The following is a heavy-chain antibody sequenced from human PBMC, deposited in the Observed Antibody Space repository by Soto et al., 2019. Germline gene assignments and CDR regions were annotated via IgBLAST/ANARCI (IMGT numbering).Heavy chain of an antibody. CDR1: GYSFTTYG. V-gene: IGHV1-18*01. CDR3: ARAGPAPYYYSGMDV. Sequence: QVQLVQSGGEVKKPGASVKVSCKTSGYSFTTYGISWVRQAPGQGLEWMGWISGYNGNTNYAQKFQGRVTMTTDTSTSTAYMELRSLRSDDTAVYYCARAGPAPYYYSGMDVWGQGSTVAVSS. J-gene: IGHJ6*02. CDR2: ISGYNGNT.